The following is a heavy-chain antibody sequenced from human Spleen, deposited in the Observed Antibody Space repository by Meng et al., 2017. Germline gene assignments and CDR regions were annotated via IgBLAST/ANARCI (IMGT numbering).Heavy chain of an antibody. D-gene: IGHD6-13*01. Sequence: QVQLQQWGAGLCNPSETLSLTCAVYGGSFSGYYWSWIRQPPGKGLEWIGEINHSGSTNYNPSLKSRVTISVDTSKNQFSLKLSSVTAADTAVYYCARGRQQLVPGYYFDYWGQGTLVTVSS. V-gene: IGHV4-34*01. CDR2: INHSGST. CDR1: GGSFSGYY. CDR3: ARGRQQLVPGYYFDY. J-gene: IGHJ4*02.